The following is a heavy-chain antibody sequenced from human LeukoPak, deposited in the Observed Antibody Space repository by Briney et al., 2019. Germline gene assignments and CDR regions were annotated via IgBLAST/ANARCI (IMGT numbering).Heavy chain of an antibody. CDR1: GGSISSSNW. J-gene: IGHJ2*01. Sequence: PSETLSLTCAVSGGSISSSNWWSWVRQPPGKGLEWIGETYHSGSTNYNPSLKSRVTISVDKSKNQFSLKLSSVTAADTAVYYCARSSGWYELYWYFDLWGRGTLVTVSS. CDR3: ARSSGWYELYWYFDL. CDR2: TYHSGST. D-gene: IGHD6-19*01. V-gene: IGHV4-4*02.